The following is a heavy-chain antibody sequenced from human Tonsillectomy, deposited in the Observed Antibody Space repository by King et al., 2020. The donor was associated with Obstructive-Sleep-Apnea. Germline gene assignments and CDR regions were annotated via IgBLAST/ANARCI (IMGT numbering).Heavy chain of an antibody. J-gene: IGHJ4*02. D-gene: IGHD2-15*01. CDR2: IDTDGSTL. Sequence: VQLVESGGGLVRPGGSLRLSCAVSGFTFSTYWMHWVRHVPGEGLVWVSRIDTDGSTLNYADSVMGRFTISRDNAKNTLYLQMNSLRAEDTAVYYCVRGSAFWVGVDYWGQGTLVTVSS. V-gene: IGHV3-74*01. CDR3: VRGSAFWVGVDY. CDR1: GFTFSTYW.